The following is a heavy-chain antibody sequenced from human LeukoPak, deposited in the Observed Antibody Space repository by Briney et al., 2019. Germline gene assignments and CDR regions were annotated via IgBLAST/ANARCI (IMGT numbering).Heavy chain of an antibody. CDR3: ARDRYGAVAGHGGFDY. V-gene: IGHV3-74*01. CDR2: INSDGSST. Sequence: QPGGSLRLSCAASGFTFSSYWMHWVRQAPGKGLVWVSRINSDGSSTSYADSVKGRFAISRDNAKNTLYLQMNSLRAEDTAVYYCARDRYGAVAGHGGFDYWGQGTLVTVSS. J-gene: IGHJ4*02. D-gene: IGHD6-19*01. CDR1: GFTFSSYW.